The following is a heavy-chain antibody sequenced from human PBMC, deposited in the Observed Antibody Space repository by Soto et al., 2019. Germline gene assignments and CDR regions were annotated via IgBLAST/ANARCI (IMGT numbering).Heavy chain of an antibody. V-gene: IGHV1-18*01. D-gene: IGHD3-3*01. Sequence: QVQLVQSGAEVKKPGASVTVSCKTSGYTFSNYGLHWVRQAPGQGLEWMGWISGYNGNTNYAQTVQGRVTMTTDTSTGTVYMEMRSLNSADKAIYYCSRVIMVGRCFDPNYYHGMDVGGQGTTVTVSS. J-gene: IGHJ6*02. CDR1: GYTFSNYG. CDR3: SRVIMVGRCFDPNYYHGMDV. CDR2: ISGYNGNT.